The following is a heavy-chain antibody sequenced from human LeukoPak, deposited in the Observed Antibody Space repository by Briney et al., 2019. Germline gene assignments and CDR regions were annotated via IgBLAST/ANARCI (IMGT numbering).Heavy chain of an antibody. CDR3: ARGEVADDYYYYYYMDV. Sequence: GSSVKVSCKASGGTFSSYAISSVRQAPGQGLEWMGRIIPIFGTANYAQKFQGRVTVTTDESTSTAYMELSSLRSEDTAVYYCARGEVADDYYYYYYMDVWGKGTTVTVSS. J-gene: IGHJ6*03. CDR1: GGTFSSYA. V-gene: IGHV1-69*05. CDR2: IIPIFGTA. D-gene: IGHD6-13*01.